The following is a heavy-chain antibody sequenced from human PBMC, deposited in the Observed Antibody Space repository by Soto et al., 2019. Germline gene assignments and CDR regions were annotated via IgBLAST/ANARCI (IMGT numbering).Heavy chain of an antibody. CDR1: GGTFSSYA. J-gene: IGHJ4*02. CDR2: IIPIFGTA. D-gene: IGHD6-13*01. V-gene: IGHV1-69*13. CDR3: ASAAAADPLYPYYFDY. Sequence: SVKVSCKASGGTFSSYAMSWVRQAPGQGLEWMGGIIPIFGTANYAQKFQGRVTITADESTSTAYMELSSLRAEDTAVYYCASAAAADPLYPYYFDYWRQGTLVTAFS.